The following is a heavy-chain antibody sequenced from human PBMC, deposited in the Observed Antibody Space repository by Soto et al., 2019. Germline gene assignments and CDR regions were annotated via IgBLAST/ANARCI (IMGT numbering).Heavy chain of an antibody. V-gene: IGHV4-30-4*01. J-gene: IGHJ4*02. CDR1: GGSISSGDYY. CDR2: IYYSGST. D-gene: IGHD2-15*01. Sequence: SETLSLTCTVSGGSISSGDYYWSWIRQHPGTGLEWIGYIYYSGSTYYNPSLKSRVTISVDTSKNQFSLKLSSVTAADTAVYYCARYGSGECNRGSCYSPFDYWGQGTLVTVSS. CDR3: ARYGSGECNRGSCYSPFDY.